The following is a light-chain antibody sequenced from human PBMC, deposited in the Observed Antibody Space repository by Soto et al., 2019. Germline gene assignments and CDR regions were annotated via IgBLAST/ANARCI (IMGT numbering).Light chain of an antibody. CDR1: SSDVGDYNY. J-gene: IGLJ1*01. Sequence: QSVLTQPASVSGSPGQSITISCTGTSSDVGDYNYVSWYQQHPGKAPKVMIYDVSNRPSGVSNRFSGSKSGNTASLTISGLQAEDEADYYFSSYTSSSTLVFGTGTKVTVL. V-gene: IGLV2-14*01. CDR2: DVS. CDR3: SSYTSSSTLV.